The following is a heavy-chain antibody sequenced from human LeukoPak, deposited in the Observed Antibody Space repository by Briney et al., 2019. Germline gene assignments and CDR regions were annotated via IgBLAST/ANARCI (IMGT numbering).Heavy chain of an antibody. Sequence: GGSLRLSCAASGFTFSDNYMTWIRQAPGKGLEWVSYISNTGSTTYYADPVKGRFTISRDNAKNSLYLQMNSLRAEDTAVYYCARAGKGYYFDYGAQETRVTVSS. CDR2: ISNTGSTT. D-gene: IGHD1-26*01. CDR3: ARAGKGYYFDY. V-gene: IGHV3-11*04. CDR1: GFTFSDNY. J-gene: IGHJ4*02.